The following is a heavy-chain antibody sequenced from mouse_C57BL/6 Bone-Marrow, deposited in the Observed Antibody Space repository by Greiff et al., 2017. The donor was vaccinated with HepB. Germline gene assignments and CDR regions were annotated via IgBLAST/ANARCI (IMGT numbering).Heavy chain of an antibody. CDR2: IYPSDSET. CDR1: GYTFTSYW. J-gene: IGHJ4*01. V-gene: IGHV1-61*01. Sequence: QVQLQQPGAELVRPGSSVKLSCKASGYTFTSYWMDWVKQRPGQGLEWIGNIYPSDSETHYNQKFKDKATLTVDKSSSTAYMQLSSLTSEDSAVYYCARRGDYDEGYAMDYWGKGTSVTVAS. D-gene: IGHD2-4*01. CDR3: ARRGDYDEGYAMDY.